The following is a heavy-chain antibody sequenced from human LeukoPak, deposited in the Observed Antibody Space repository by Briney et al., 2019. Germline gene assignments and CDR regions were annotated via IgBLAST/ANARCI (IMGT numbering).Heavy chain of an antibody. CDR3: AVTYYYDSSGYPRFDY. Sequence: GGSLRLSCAASGFTFSSYAMSWVRQAPGKGLEWVSAISGSGGSTYYADSVKGRFTISRDNSKNTLYLQMNSLRAEDTAVYYCAVTYYYDSSGYPRFDYWGQGTLVTVSS. D-gene: IGHD3-22*01. J-gene: IGHJ4*02. V-gene: IGHV3-23*01. CDR1: GFTFSSYA. CDR2: ISGSGGST.